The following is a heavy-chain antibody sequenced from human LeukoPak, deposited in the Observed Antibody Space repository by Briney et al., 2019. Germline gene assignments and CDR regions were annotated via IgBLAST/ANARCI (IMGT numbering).Heavy chain of an antibody. Sequence: ASVKVSCKASGYTFTGYYMHWVRQAPGQGLEWMGWINPNSGGTHYAQKFQGRVTMTRDTSISTAYMELSRLRSDDTAVYYCARVGFDLTGPHDAFDIWGQGTMVTVSS. V-gene: IGHV1-2*02. CDR2: INPNSGGT. CDR3: ARVGFDLTGPHDAFDI. J-gene: IGHJ3*02. CDR1: GYTFTGYY. D-gene: IGHD3-9*01.